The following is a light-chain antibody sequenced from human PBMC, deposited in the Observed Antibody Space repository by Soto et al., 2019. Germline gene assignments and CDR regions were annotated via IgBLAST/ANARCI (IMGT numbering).Light chain of an antibody. Sequence: IQMTQSPSSVTASVGDRVTITCRASQDIITWLAWYQQKPGKAPNLLIYTASNLQSGVPSRFSGSGSGTHFTLTISSLQPEDFGTYYCQQTDSFPITFCQGTRLE. CDR1: QDIITW. J-gene: IGKJ5*01. CDR2: TAS. CDR3: QQTDSFPIT. V-gene: IGKV1-12*01.